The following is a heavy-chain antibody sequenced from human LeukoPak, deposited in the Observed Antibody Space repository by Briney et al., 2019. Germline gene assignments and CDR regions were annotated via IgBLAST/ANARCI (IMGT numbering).Heavy chain of an antibody. V-gene: IGHV3-7*01. CDR3: ARANNSSWHN. CDR2: IKPDGSAE. CDR1: GFTFSSNW. J-gene: IGHJ4*02. D-gene: IGHD2-15*01. Sequence: GGSLRLSCATSGFTFSSNWMSWVRHAPGRGLDWVANIKPDGSAEYYAASVKGRFTVSRDNAKNSLYLQMDSLRVEDTAVYYCARANNSSWHNWGQGTLVTVSS.